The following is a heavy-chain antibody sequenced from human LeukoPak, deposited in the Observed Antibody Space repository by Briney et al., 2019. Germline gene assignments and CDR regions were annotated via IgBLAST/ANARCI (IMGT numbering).Heavy chain of an antibody. CDR3: ARDVRSCSGGSCYFDSDQNWFDP. J-gene: IGHJ5*02. V-gene: IGHV3-33*01. CDR1: GFTFSSYG. Sequence: GRSLRLSCAASGFTFSSYGMHWVRQAPGKGLEWVAVIWYDGSNKYYADSAKGRFTISRDNSKNTLYLQMNSLRAEDTAVYYCARDVRSCSGGSCYFDSDQNWFDPWGQGTLVTVSS. D-gene: IGHD2-15*01. CDR2: IWYDGSNK.